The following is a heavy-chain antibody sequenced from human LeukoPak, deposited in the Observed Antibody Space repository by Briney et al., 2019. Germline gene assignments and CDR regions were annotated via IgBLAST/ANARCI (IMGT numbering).Heavy chain of an antibody. V-gene: IGHV3-7*01. CDR2: IKQDGSEK. Sequence: PGGSLRLSCAASGFTFSSYWMSWVRQAPGKGLEWVANIKQDGSEKYYVDSVKGRSTISRDNAKNSLYLQMNSLRAEDTAVYYRARARGYSGHTADYWGQGTLVTVSS. D-gene: IGHD5-12*01. CDR3: ARARGYSGHTADY. J-gene: IGHJ4*02. CDR1: GFTFSSYW.